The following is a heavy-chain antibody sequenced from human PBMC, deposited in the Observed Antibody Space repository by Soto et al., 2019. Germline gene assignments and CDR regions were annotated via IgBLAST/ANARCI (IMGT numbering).Heavy chain of an antibody. Sequence: EVQLVESGGGLVQPGRSLRLSCTACGFTFGDYAMSWFRQAPGKGLEWVGFIRSKAYGGTTEYAASVKGRFTISRDDSKSIAYLQMNSLKTEDTAVYYCTRVSKAIVVVVAATLFDYWGQGTLVTVSS. CDR1: GFTFGDYA. D-gene: IGHD2-15*01. CDR3: TRVSKAIVVVVAATLFDY. J-gene: IGHJ4*02. V-gene: IGHV3-49*03. CDR2: IRSKAYGGTT.